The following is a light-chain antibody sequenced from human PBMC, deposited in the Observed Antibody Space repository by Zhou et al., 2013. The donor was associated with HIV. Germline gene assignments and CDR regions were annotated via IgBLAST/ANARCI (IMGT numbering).Light chain of an antibody. CDR1: QRVSSD. J-gene: IGKJ2*01. CDR2: DAS. CDR3: QQYDSWPPYT. V-gene: IGKV3-15*01. Sequence: EIVMTQSPATLSVSPGERATLSCRASQRVSSDLAWYQQKLGQSPRLLMYDASTRATGISARFSGSGSGAEFTLTISSLQSEDFAVYYCQQYDSWPPYTFGQGTKLEIK.